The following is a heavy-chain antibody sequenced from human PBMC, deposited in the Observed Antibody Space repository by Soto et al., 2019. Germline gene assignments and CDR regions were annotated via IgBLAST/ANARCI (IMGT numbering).Heavy chain of an antibody. D-gene: IGHD4-17*01. CDR1: GGTFSSYA. Sequence: QVQLVQSGAEVKKPGSSVKVSCKASGGTFSSYAISWVRQAPGQGLEWMGVIIPIFGTANYAQKFQGRVTITADESTSTADMELSSLRSEDTAVYYCARDLRDYGDYVENYYGMDVWGQGTTVTVSS. J-gene: IGHJ6*02. CDR3: ARDLRDYGDYVENYYGMDV. CDR2: IIPIFGTA. V-gene: IGHV1-69*01.